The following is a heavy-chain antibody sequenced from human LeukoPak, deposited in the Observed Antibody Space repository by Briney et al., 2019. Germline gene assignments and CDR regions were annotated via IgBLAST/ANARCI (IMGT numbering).Heavy chain of an antibody. CDR3: ARWFCTSTICYYDY. V-gene: IGHV3-48*04. CDR2: ISSSSSAI. J-gene: IGHJ4*02. D-gene: IGHD2-2*01. Sequence: GRSLRLSCAASGFTFSSYGMHWVRQAPGKGLEWVSYISSSSSAIYYADSVKGRFTISRDNSKNTLSLQMNSLRADDTAVYYCARWFCTSTICYYDYWGQGTLVTVSS. CDR1: GFTFSSYG.